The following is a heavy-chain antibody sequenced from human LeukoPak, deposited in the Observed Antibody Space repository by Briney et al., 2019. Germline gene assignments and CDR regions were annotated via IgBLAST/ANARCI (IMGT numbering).Heavy chain of an antibody. CDR1: GYTLTELS. D-gene: IGHD3/OR15-3a*01. CDR3: ATVAPEDYYFDY. J-gene: IGHJ4*02. Sequence: ASVKVSCKVSGYTLTELSMHWVRQAPGKGLEWMGGFDPEDSETIYAQKFQGRVAMTEDTSTDTAYMELSSLRSEDTAVYYCATVAPEDYYFDYWGQGTLVTVSS. V-gene: IGHV1-24*01. CDR2: FDPEDSET.